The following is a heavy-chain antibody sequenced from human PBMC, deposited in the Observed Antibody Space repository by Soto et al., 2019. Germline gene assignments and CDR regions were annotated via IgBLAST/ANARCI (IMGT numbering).Heavy chain of an antibody. V-gene: IGHV1-18*01. J-gene: IGHJ6*02. D-gene: IGHD6-19*01. Sequence: QVQLVQSGAEVKKPGASVTVSCKTSGYTFSNYGINWVRQAPGQGLEWMGWISGYNGNTNYAQTVPGSVTMTTDTSTGTVDMELRSLKSDDTAIYYCSRFIMVGGWFDPNYYHGMDVGGQGTTVTVSS. CDR3: SRFIMVGGWFDPNYYHGMDV. CDR1: GYTFSNYG. CDR2: ISGYNGNT.